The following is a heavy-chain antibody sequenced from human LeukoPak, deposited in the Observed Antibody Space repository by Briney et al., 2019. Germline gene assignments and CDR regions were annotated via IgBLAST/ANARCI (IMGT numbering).Heavy chain of an antibody. CDR2: INPSGGST. CDR1: GYTFTSYY. V-gene: IGHV1-46*01. D-gene: IGHD6-13*01. Sequence: ASVKVSCKASGYTFTSYYMHWVRQAPGQGLEWMGIINPSGGSTSYAQKFQGRVTMTRDMSTSTVYMELSSLRYEQTAVYYCARLGSSWSRHYWGQGTLVTVSS. J-gene: IGHJ4*02. CDR3: ARLGSSWSRHY.